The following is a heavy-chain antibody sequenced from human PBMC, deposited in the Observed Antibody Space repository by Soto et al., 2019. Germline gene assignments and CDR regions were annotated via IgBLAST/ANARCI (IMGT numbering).Heavy chain of an antibody. CDR3: ARGRAGIVVVPAAIGGMDV. CDR1: AGSFGAYY. J-gene: IGHJ6*01. CDR2: ITHSGST. Sequence: SETLSLTCAVYAGSFGAYYWSWIRQPPRKGLEWIGEITHSGSTNYNPSLKSRDTISVDTTKNQFSLKLSSVTAADTAVYYCARGRAGIVVVPAAIGGMDVWGQGTTVTVS. D-gene: IGHD2-2*02. V-gene: IGHV4-34*01.